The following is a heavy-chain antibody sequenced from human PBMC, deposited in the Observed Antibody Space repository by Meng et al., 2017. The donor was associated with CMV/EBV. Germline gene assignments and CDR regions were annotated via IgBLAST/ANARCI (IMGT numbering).Heavy chain of an antibody. CDR2: IHSAGSST. V-gene: IGHV3-74*01. D-gene: IGHD6-6*01. Sequence: ASGFTFRRYWMPWVPPAPVKGLVWVSRIHSAGSSTSYADSVKGRFTLSRDNAQNTLYLQMNSLRAEDTAVYYCARDSIAARPGWFDPWGQGTLVTVSS. J-gene: IGHJ5*02. CDR1: GFTFRRYW. CDR3: ARDSIAARPGWFDP.